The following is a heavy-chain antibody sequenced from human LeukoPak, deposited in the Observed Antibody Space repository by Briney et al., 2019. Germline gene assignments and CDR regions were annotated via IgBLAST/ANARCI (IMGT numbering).Heavy chain of an antibody. Sequence: GGSLRLSCAASGFTFSSYEMNWVRQAPGKGLGWVSYISSSGSTIFYAASVKGRFTISRDNARNSGYLQMNSLSAEDTAVYYCVRDEARALDYWGQGTAVTVSS. V-gene: IGHV3-48*03. CDR1: GFTFSSYE. CDR3: VRDEARALDY. CDR2: ISSSGSTI. J-gene: IGHJ4*02.